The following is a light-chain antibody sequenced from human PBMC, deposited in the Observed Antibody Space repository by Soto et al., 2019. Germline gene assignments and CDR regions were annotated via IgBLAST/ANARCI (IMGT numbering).Light chain of an antibody. CDR3: QTWGTGIHYV. Sequence: QLVLTQSPSASASLGASVKLTCTLSSWHSRYAIAWHQQQPEKGPRYLMKLNSDGSHSKGDGIPDRFSGSSSGAERYLTISSLQSEDEADYYCQTWGTGIHYVFGTGTKLIVL. CDR1: SWHSRYA. CDR2: LNSDGSH. J-gene: IGLJ1*01. V-gene: IGLV4-69*01.